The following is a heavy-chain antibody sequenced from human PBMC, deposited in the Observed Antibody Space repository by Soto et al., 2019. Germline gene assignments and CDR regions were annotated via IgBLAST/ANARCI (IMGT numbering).Heavy chain of an antibody. Sequence: GGSLRLSCAASGFTFSSYGMHWVRQAPGKGLEWVAVISYDGSNKYYADSVKGRFTISRDNSKNTLYLQVNSLRAEDTAVYYCAKDLYSGSSHPDYWGQGTLVTVSS. V-gene: IGHV3-30*18. CDR2: ISYDGSNK. J-gene: IGHJ4*02. D-gene: IGHD1-26*01. CDR3: AKDLYSGSSHPDY. CDR1: GFTFSSYG.